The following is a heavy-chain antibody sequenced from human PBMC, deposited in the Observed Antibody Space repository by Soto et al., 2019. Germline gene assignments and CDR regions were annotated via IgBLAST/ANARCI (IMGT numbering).Heavy chain of an antibody. Sequence: GESLKISCKASGYIFIDYWIGWVRQMPGKGLEWMGIVYPRDSDTRYSPSFQGQVTISADRSTGTAFLQWRSLKASDTALYYCARPPLPGCLIHFNSWGQGTLVTVSS. CDR3: ARPPLPGCLIHFNS. CDR1: GYIFIDYW. CDR2: VYPRDSDT. J-gene: IGHJ4*02. V-gene: IGHV5-51*01. D-gene: IGHD2-15*01.